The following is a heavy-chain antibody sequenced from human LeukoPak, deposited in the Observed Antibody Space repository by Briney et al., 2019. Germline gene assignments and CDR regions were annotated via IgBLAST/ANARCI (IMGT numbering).Heavy chain of an antibody. J-gene: IGHJ4*02. CDR2: IYYSGST. Sequence: PSETLSLTCTVSGGSISSYYWSWIRQPPGKGLEWIGYIYYSGSTYYNPSLKSRVTISVDTSKNQFSLKLSSVTAADTAVYYCARDDHSGYFDYWGQGTLVTVSS. D-gene: IGHD1-14*01. CDR3: ARDDHSGYFDY. V-gene: IGHV4-59*06. CDR1: GGSISSYY.